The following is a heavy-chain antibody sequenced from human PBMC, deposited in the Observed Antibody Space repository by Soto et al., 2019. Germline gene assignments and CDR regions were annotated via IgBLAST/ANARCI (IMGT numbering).Heavy chain of an antibody. CDR3: VCNGYYALYH. J-gene: IGHJ5*02. D-gene: IGHD6-25*01. CDR1: GDSMSSADW. V-gene: IGHV4-4*02. Sequence: QVKLQESGPGLVKPSGTLSLTCAVSGDSMSSADWWSWVRQPPGKGLEWIGEIHHSGGINYHPSLRSRVTISVDMSKYQCSLNLSSVTAADTAVYFCVCNGYYALYHWGQGTLVIVSP. CDR2: IHHSGGI.